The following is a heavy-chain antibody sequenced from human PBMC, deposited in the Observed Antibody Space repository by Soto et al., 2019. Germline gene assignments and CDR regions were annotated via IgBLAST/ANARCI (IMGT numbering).Heavy chain of an antibody. CDR2: MNPNSGNT. CDR1: GYTFTSYD. D-gene: IGHD2-15*01. J-gene: IGHJ6*02. V-gene: IGHV1-8*01. CDR3: ARSNGGSYYYYGMYV. Sequence: ASVNVSCKASGYTFTSYDINWVRQATGQGPEWMGWMNPNSGNTGYAQKFQGRVTMTRNTSISTAYMELSSLRSEDTAVYYCARSNGGSYYYYGMYVWGQGTTVIVSS.